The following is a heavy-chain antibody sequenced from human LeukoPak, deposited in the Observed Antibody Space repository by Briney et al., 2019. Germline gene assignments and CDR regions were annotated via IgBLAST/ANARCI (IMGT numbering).Heavy chain of an antibody. CDR3: ARTGDYGSGRYFRPFDY. Sequence: GGSLRLSCAASGFTFSSYWMSWVRQAPGKGLEWVANIKQDGSEKYYVDSVKGRFTISRDNAKKSLFLQMNSLRAEDTAVYYCARTGDYGSGRYFRPFDYWGQGTLVTVS. CDR1: GFTFSSYW. D-gene: IGHD3-10*01. J-gene: IGHJ4*02. CDR2: IKQDGSEK. V-gene: IGHV3-7*01.